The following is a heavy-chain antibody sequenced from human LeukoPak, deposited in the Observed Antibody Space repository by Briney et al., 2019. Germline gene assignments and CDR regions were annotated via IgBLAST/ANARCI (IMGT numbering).Heavy chain of an antibody. V-gene: IGHV1-24*01. D-gene: IGHD2-15*01. CDR3: ARASMGGGYFDY. CDR1: GYTLTELS. J-gene: IGHJ4*02. Sequence: ASVKVSCKVSGYTLTELSMHWVRQAPGKGLEWMGGFDPEDGETIYAQKFQGRVTMTEDTSTDTAYMELSSLRSEDTAVYYCARASMGGGYFDYWGQGTLVTVSS. CDR2: FDPEDGET.